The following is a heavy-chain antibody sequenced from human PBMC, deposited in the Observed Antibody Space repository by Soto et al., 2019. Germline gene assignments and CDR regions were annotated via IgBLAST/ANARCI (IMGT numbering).Heavy chain of an antibody. CDR3: ARLGEGLEAFDI. Sequence: QVQLQESGPGLVKPSGTLSLTCAVSGGSISSSNWWSWVRQPPGKGLEWIGEIYHRGSTNYNPSLKSRVTISVYKSKNQFSQKLSSVTAADTAVYYCARLGEGLEAFDIWGQGTMVTVSS. CDR2: IYHRGST. CDR1: GGSISSSNW. D-gene: IGHD3-16*01. V-gene: IGHV4-4*02. J-gene: IGHJ3*02.